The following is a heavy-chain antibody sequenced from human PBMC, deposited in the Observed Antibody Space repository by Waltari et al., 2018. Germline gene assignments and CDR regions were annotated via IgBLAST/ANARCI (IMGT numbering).Heavy chain of an antibody. CDR2: IKQDGSEK. CDR1: GFTFSSYC. D-gene: IGHD6-19*01. Sequence: EVQLVESAGGLVQPGGSLRLSCAASGFTFSSYCMSWVRQAPGKGLEWVDNIKQDGSEKYYVDSVKGRFTISRDNAKNSLYLQMNSLRAEDTAVYYCARVGTMAGTGFDYWGQGTLVTVSS. V-gene: IGHV3-7*01. J-gene: IGHJ4*02. CDR3: ARVGTMAGTGFDY.